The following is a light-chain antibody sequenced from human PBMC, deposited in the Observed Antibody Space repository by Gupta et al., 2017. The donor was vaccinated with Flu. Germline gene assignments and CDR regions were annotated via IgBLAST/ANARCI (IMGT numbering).Light chain of an antibody. Sequence: QSVLTQPPSVSAAPGQKVTISCSGSSFNVGNNYVSWYQHLPGTAPKLLIYENNKRPSGIPDRFSGSKSGTSATLGITGLQTGDEADYFCGTWDSSLSACVFGGGTKVTVL. J-gene: IGLJ3*02. CDR3: GTWDSSLSACV. CDR2: ENN. V-gene: IGLV1-51*02. CDR1: SFNVGNNY.